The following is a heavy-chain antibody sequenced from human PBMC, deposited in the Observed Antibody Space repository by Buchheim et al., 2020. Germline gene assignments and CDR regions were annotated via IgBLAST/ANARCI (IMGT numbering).Heavy chain of an antibody. CDR1: GFTFSDYY. D-gene: IGHD3-3*01. J-gene: IGHJ4*02. V-gene: IGHV3-11*01. Sequence: QVQLVESGGGLVKPGGSLRLSCAASGFTFSDYYMSWIRQAPGKGLEWVSYISSSGSTIYYADSVKGRFTISRYNAKNSLYLKMNSLRAEDTAVYYCARDHNPPAYDFWSGYLLSGSYFDYWGQGTL. CDR3: ARDHNPPAYDFWSGYLLSGSYFDY. CDR2: ISSSGSTI.